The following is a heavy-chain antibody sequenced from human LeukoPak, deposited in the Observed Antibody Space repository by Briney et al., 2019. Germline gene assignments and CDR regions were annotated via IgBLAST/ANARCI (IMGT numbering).Heavy chain of an antibody. V-gene: IGHV3-9*01. Sequence: GGSPRLSCAASGCTFDDYAMHWVRQAPGKGLEWVSGIKSDGSSTTYADSVKGRFTISRDNARNTLYLQMNSLRAEDTAVYYCAKSDYFDSWGQGTLVTVSS. CDR1: GCTFDDYA. CDR3: AKSDYFDS. J-gene: IGHJ4*02. CDR2: IKSDGSST.